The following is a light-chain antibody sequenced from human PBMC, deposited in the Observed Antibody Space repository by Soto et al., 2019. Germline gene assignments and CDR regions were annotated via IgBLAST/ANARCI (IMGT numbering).Light chain of an antibody. CDR3: SSYTSSSTLV. V-gene: IGLV2-14*01. J-gene: IGLJ1*01. CDR2: EVS. CDR1: SSDVGGYNY. Sequence: QSVLTQPASVSGSPGQSITISCTGTSSDVGGYNYVSWYQQHPGKAPKLMIYEVSNRPSGVSNRLSGSKSGNTASLTISGLQAEDVADYYCSSYTSSSTLVFGTGTKVTVL.